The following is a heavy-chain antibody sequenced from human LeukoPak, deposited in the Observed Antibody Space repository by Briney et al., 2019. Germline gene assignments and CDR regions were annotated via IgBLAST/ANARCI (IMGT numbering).Heavy chain of an antibody. D-gene: IGHD3-22*01. V-gene: IGHV1-2*02. CDR3: ARAWYYYDSSGYYSYYYMDV. Sequence: ASVKVSCKASGYTFTGYYMHWVRQAPGQGLEWMGWINPNSGGTNYAQKFQGRVTMTRDTSISTPYMELSRLRSDDTAVYYCARAWYYYDSSGYYSYYYMDVWGKGTTVTISS. CDR2: INPNSGGT. CDR1: GYTFTGYY. J-gene: IGHJ6*03.